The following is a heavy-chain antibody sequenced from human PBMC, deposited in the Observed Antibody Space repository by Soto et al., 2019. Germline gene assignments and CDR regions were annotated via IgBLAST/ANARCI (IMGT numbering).Heavy chain of an antibody. CDR3: ARGLTIFGVVIIFRWFDP. CDR2: INHSGST. CDR1: GGSFSGYY. V-gene: IGHV4-34*01. D-gene: IGHD3-3*01. Sequence: SETLSLTCAFYGGSFSGYYWSWIRQPPGKGLEWIGEINHSGSTNYNPSLKSRVTISVDTSKNQFSLKLSSVTAADTAVYYCARGLTIFGVVIIFRWFDPWGQGTLVTVSS. J-gene: IGHJ5*02.